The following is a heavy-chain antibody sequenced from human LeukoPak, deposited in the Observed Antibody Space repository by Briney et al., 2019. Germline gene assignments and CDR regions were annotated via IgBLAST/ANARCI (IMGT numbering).Heavy chain of an antibody. J-gene: IGHJ4*02. Sequence: GGSLRLSCAASGFTFSSYGMSWVRQAPGKGLEWVALIKEDGSEIYYMDSVKGRFTISRDDAKNSLFLQMNSLRAEDTAVYYCATKRGNHWGQGTLVTVSS. CDR2: IKEDGSEI. CDR1: GFTFSSYG. CDR3: ATKRGNH. D-gene: IGHD3-16*01. V-gene: IGHV3-7*01.